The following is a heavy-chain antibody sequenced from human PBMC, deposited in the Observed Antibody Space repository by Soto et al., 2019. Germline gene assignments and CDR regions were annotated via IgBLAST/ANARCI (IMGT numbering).Heavy chain of an antibody. V-gene: IGHV4-38-2*02. CDR3: VRYEYDSSGHDDEH. J-gene: IGHJ4*02. D-gene: IGHD3-22*01. Sequence: PSETLSLTCSVSGYSIDRGYYWGWIRQAPERGLEWIGSISHRGATSYTPSLKSRAIISLDTSNNQFTLRLTSVTVADTATYYCVRYEYDSSGHDDEHWCQGTLVNVS. CDR1: GYSIDRGYY. CDR2: ISHRGAT.